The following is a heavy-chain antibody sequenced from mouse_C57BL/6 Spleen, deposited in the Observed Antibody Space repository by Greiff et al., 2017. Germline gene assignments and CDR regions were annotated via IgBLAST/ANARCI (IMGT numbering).Heavy chain of an antibody. CDR2: IDPSDSYT. V-gene: IGHV1-69*01. CDR1: GYTFTSYW. J-gene: IGHJ1*03. Sequence: QVQLQQPGAELVMPGASVKLSCKASGYTFTSYWMHWVKQRPGQGLEWIGEIDPSDSYTNYNQKFKGKSTLTVDKSSSTAYMQLSSLTSEDSAVYYCARSTGTRGAYWYFDVWGTGTTVTVSS. CDR3: ARSTGTRGAYWYFDV. D-gene: IGHD4-1*02.